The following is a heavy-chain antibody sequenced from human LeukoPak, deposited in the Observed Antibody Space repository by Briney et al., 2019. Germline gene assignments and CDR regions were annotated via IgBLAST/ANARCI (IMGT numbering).Heavy chain of an antibody. CDR3: SRDGAAGDNSAFDI. V-gene: IGHV3-72*01. D-gene: IGHD6-25*01. Sequence: PGGSLRLSCTGSGFTFSDYILEWVRQAPGKGVEWLGRIRRGANRYTTEYAASVKGRFTISRDDSKNSLYLHMNSLKIEDTAVYHCSRDGAAGDNSAFDIWGQGTMVTVSS. CDR1: GFTFSDYI. J-gene: IGHJ3*02. CDR2: IRRGANRYTT.